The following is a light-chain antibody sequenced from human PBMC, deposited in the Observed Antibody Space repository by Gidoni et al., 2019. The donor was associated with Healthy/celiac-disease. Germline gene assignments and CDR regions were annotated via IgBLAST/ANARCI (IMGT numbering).Light chain of an antibody. CDR2: WAS. J-gene: IGKJ4*01. CDR1: QSILYTSDNKNY. CDR3: QQYYSIPLT. V-gene: IGKV4-1*01. Sequence: DLVVTQSPDHLAWSLGERTTINCKFSQSILYTSDNKNYLAWYQQKPGQPPKLLIYWASTRESGVPDRFSGSGSGTDFTLTISSLQAEDGAVYYCQQYYSIPLTFGGGTKVQIK.